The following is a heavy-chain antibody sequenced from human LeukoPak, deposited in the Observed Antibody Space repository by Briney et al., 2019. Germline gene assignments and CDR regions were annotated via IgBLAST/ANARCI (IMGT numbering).Heavy chain of an antibody. CDR3: ARVNGFDWISYYYYYMDV. D-gene: IGHD3-9*01. CDR1: GYTFIRYA. CDR2: INTDNGNT. J-gene: IGHJ6*03. V-gene: IGHV1-18*01. Sequence: ASVKVSCKASGYTFIRYAISWVRQAPGLGLEWMGWINTDNGNTDYAQNFQNRVTMTTDTSTSTAYMYLRSLRSDDTAVYYCARVNGFDWISYYYYYMDVWGKGTTVTISS.